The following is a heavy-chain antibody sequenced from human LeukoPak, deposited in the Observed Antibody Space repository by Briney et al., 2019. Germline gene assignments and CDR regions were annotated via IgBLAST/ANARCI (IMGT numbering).Heavy chain of an antibody. CDR2: IKGDGSKI. Sequence: GGSLRLSCGASGFTFSEYWMTWVRQAPGRGPEWVANIKGDGSKIYYVDSVKGRFTISRDNDKDSLYLQMNNLRVEDTAVYHCARDGSCFDFWGQGALVTVSS. J-gene: IGHJ4*02. V-gene: IGHV3-7*01. CDR1: GFTFSEYW. D-gene: IGHD2-15*01. CDR3: ARDGSCFDF.